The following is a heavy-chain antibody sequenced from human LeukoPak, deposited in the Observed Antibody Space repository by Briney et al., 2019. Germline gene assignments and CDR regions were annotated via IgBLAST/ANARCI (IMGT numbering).Heavy chain of an antibody. CDR3: ARVYYYYYMDV. J-gene: IGHJ6*03. CDR1: GFTFSSSW. CDR2: ISSDGTNT. Sequence: GGSLRLSCAASGFTFSSSWMHWVRHVPGTGQVWVSRISSDGTNTYYADSVKGRFSISRDNAKNTLYLQMNSLRAEDTAIYYCARVYYYYYMDVWGKGTTVTVSS. V-gene: IGHV3-74*01.